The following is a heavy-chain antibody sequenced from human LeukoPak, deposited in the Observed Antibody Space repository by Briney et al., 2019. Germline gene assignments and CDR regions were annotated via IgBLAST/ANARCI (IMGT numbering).Heavy chain of an antibody. D-gene: IGHD3-3*01. J-gene: IGHJ5*02. CDR3: ARDNYNYDFWSGYQPNWFDP. CDR2: IIPIFGTA. Sequence: SVKVSCKASGGTFSSYAISWVRQAPGQGLEWMGGIIPIFGTANYAQKFQGRVTITTDESTSTAYMKLSSLRSEDTAVYYCARDNYNYDFWSGYQPNWFDPWGQGTLVTVSS. CDR1: GGTFSSYA. V-gene: IGHV1-69*05.